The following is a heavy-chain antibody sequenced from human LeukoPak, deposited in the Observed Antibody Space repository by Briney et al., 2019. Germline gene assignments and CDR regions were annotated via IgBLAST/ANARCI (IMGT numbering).Heavy chain of an antibody. CDR2: IKQDGSDK. D-gene: IGHD7-27*01. CDR1: GFTFSSYL. J-gene: IGHJ4*02. V-gene: IGHV3-7*01. CDR3: ATRYNWGKY. Sequence: GGSLRLSCAVSGFTFSSYLMSWFRQAPGKGLEWVANIKQDGSDKYYVDSVKGRFTISRDNAKNSLYLQMNSLRAEDTAVYYCATRYNWGKYWGQGTLVTVSS.